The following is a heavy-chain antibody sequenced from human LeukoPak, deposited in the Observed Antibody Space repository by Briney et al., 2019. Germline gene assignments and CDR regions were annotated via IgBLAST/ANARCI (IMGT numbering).Heavy chain of an antibody. CDR3: AKESGKFDY. CDR1: GPNFDDSA. Sequence: GGSLRLSCVASGPNFDDSAMHWVRQAPGKGLEWVSLISVDGGSTFSADSVKGRFSISRDNSKNSLYLQMNSLRSEDTAMYYCAKESGKFDYWGQGTLVAVSS. CDR2: ISVDGGST. V-gene: IGHV3-43*02. J-gene: IGHJ4*02.